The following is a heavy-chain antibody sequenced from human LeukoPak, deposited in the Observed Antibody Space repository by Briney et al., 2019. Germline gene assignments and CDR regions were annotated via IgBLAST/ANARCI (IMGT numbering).Heavy chain of an antibody. D-gene: IGHD3-10*01. V-gene: IGHV3-20*04. J-gene: IGHJ4*02. Sequence: GGSLRLSCAASGFTFDDYGMSWVRQAPGKGLEWVSGINWNGGSTGYADSVKGRFTISRDNAKNSLYLQMNSLRAEDTAVYYCAKDIVIMVRGFDYWGQGTLVTVSS. CDR3: AKDIVIMVRGFDY. CDR2: INWNGGST. CDR1: GFTFDDYG.